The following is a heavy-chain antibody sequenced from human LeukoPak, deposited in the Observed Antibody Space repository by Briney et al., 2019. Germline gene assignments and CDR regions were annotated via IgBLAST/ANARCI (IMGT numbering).Heavy chain of an antibody. J-gene: IGHJ6*02. CDR1: GGSISSSGYY. CDR3: ARAELSHRGYHYGMDV. D-gene: IGHD1-14*01. V-gene: IGHV4-31*03. Sequence: PSETLSVTCTVSGGSISSSGYYWNWIRQHPGKGLEWIGYIYHSGSTYYNPSLKSRVIISADTSKNQLSLKLSSVTAADTAVYYCARAELSHRGYHYGMDVWGQGATVTVSS. CDR2: IYHSGST.